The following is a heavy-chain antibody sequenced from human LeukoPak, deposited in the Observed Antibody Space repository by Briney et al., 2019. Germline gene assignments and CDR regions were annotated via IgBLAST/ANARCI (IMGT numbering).Heavy chain of an antibody. CDR2: ISHTGRT. Sequence: SETLSLTCGVSGVSFSGYYWSWIRQAPGKGPEWIGEISHTGRTAYNPSLKSRVTISLDTSKNQFSLKLTFVSAADTAVYYCTRTSTGIPLDFWGQGTLVTGSS. D-gene: IGHD1-1*01. V-gene: IGHV4-34*01. CDR1: GVSFSGYY. J-gene: IGHJ4*02. CDR3: TRTSTGIPLDF.